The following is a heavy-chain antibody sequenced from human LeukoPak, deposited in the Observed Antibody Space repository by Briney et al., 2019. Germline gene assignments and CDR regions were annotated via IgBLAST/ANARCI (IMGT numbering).Heavy chain of an antibody. CDR3: AREYSSSSGSVSDY. J-gene: IGHJ4*02. D-gene: IGHD6-6*01. CDR1: GFTFSSYN. Sequence: GGPLRLSCAASGFTFSSYNMNWVRQAPGKGLEWVSYITSSSSTIYYADSVKGRFTISRDNAKNSLYLQMNSLGDEDTAVYYCAREYSSSSGSVSDYWGQGTLVTVSS. V-gene: IGHV3-48*02. CDR2: ITSSSSTI.